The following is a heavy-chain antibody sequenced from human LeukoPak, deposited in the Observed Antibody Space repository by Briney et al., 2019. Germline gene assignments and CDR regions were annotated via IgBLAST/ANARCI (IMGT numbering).Heavy chain of an antibody. CDR1: GFTFGDYY. CDR2: ISSSGSTI. CDR3: ARGKTRYYYDSSGYYPFDY. J-gene: IGHJ4*02. V-gene: IGHV3-11*04. D-gene: IGHD3-22*01. Sequence: GGSLRLSCVVTGFTFGDYYMSWIRQAPGKGLEWVSYISSSGSTIYYADSVKGRFTVSRDNAKNSLYLQMNSLRAEDTAVYYCARGKTRYYYDSSGYYPFDYWGQGILVTVSS.